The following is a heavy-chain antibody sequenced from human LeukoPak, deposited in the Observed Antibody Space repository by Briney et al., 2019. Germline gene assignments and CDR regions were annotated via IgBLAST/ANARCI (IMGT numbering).Heavy chain of an antibody. D-gene: IGHD3-16*01. J-gene: IGHJ1*01. V-gene: IGHV4-30-4*01. CDR2: IYYSGST. CDR1: GGSISSGDFY. CDR3: ARVRGALYRGYFQH. Sequence: SETLSLTCTVSGGSISSGDFYWSCIRQPPGKGLEWIGYIYYSGSTYYNPSLKSRVTISVDTSKNQFSLKLSSVTAADTAVYYCARVRGALYRGYFQHWGQGTLVTVSS.